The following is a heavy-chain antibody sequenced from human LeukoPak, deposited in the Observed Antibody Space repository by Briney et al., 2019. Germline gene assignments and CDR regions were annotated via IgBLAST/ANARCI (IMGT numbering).Heavy chain of an antibody. Sequence: SVKVSCTASGGSFSDYAISWVRQAPGQGLEWMGRIIPLFGTADYAQKFQGRVTITTDESTSTSYMELSSLRPADTAMYFCARDIYYGSGSRLPYSHYYYMDVWGKGTTVTVSS. CDR1: GGSFSDYA. D-gene: IGHD3-10*01. CDR3: ARDIYYGSGSRLPYSHYYYMDV. J-gene: IGHJ6*03. V-gene: IGHV1-69*05. CDR2: IIPLFGTA.